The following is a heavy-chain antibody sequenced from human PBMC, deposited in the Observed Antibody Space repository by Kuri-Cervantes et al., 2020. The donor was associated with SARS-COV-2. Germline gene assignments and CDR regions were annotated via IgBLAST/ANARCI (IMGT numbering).Heavy chain of an antibody. CDR3: AREAAVAGKNFDY. CDR1: GYTFTSYY. J-gene: IGHJ4*02. Sequence: ASVKVSCKASGYTFTSYYMHWVRQAPGQGLEWMGIINPSGGSTSYAQKFQGRVTMTRDTSTRTVFMELSGLRSEDTAVYYCAREAAVAGKNFDYWGQGTLVTVSS. CDR2: INPSGGST. D-gene: IGHD6-13*01. V-gene: IGHV1-46*01.